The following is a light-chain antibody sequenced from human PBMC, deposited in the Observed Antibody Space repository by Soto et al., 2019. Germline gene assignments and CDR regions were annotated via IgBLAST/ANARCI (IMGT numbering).Light chain of an antibody. J-gene: IGKJ4*01. CDR3: QQDSSWPLT. Sequence: EIVLTQSPATLSSFPGDRVTLSCRASQDIRSSLAWYQQKPGQAPRLLIYGASIRATGVPATFSGSGSGTEFTLSISSLQSEHLGVYYCQQDSSWPLTFGGGTKVDIK. CDR2: GAS. V-gene: IGKV3-15*01. CDR1: QDIRSS.